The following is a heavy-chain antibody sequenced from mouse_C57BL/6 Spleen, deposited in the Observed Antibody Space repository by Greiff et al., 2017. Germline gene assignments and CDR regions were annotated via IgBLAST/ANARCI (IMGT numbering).Heavy chain of an antibody. CDR2: IDPENGDT. J-gene: IGHJ3*01. CDR3: TRGNYTWFAY. Sequence: EVQLQQSGAELVRPGASVKLSCTASGFNIKDDYMHWVKQRPEQGLEWIGWIDPENGDTEYASKFQGKATITAETSSNTAYLQLSSLTSEDTAVYYCTRGNYTWFAYWGQGTLVTVSA. V-gene: IGHV14-4*01. D-gene: IGHD2-1*01. CDR1: GFNIKDDY.